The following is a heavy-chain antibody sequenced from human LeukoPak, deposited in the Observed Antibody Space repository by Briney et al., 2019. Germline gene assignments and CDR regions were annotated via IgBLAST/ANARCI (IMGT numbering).Heavy chain of an antibody. D-gene: IGHD5-18*01. CDR2: INHSGST. Sequence: SSETLSLTCAVYGGSFSGYYWSWIRQPPGKGLVWIGEINHSGSTNYNPSLKSRVTISVDTSKNQFSLKLSSVTAADTAVYYCARSMPSPSPQLWLPYYYYYMDVWGKGTTVTVSS. CDR1: GGSFSGYY. CDR3: ARSMPSPSPQLWLPYYYYYMDV. V-gene: IGHV4-34*01. J-gene: IGHJ6*03.